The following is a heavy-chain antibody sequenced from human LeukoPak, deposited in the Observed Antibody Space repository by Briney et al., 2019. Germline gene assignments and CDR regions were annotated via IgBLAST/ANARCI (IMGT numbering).Heavy chain of an antibody. V-gene: IGHV1-2*02. D-gene: IGHD2/OR15-2a*01. CDR2: INPKSGTT. CDR1: GYPFTGYY. J-gene: IGHJ4*02. Sequence: ASVKVSCKASGYPFTGYYIHWARQAPGQGLEWMGWINPKSGTTNYAERFQGRVTMTTDTSISTAYLELSGLTYDDTAVYYCARDLVGIVGNGDYWGQGTRVTVSS. CDR3: ARDLVGIVGNGDY.